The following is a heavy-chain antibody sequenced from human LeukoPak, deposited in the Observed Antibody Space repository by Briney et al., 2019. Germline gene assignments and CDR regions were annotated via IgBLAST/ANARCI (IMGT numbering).Heavy chain of an antibody. Sequence: RASVKVSCKASGGTFSSYAISWVRQAPGQGLEWMGRIIPIFGIANYAQKFQGRVMITADKSTSTAYMELSSLRSEDTAVYYCARDRERGGYTFDYWGQGTLVTVSS. CDR2: IIPIFGIA. V-gene: IGHV1-69*04. CDR1: GGTFSSYA. D-gene: IGHD2-15*01. CDR3: ARDRERGGYTFDY. J-gene: IGHJ4*02.